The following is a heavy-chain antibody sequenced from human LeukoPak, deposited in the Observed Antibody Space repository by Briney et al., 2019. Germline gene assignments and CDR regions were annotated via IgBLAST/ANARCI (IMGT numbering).Heavy chain of an antibody. CDR3: ARGVSSGYYQT. Sequence: GASVKVSCKASGGTFSSYAISWVRQAPGQGLEWMGGIIPIFGTANYAQKFQGRVTVTADESTSTAYMELSSLRSEDTAVYYCARGVSSGYYQTWGQGTLVTVSS. D-gene: IGHD3-22*01. V-gene: IGHV1-69*13. J-gene: IGHJ5*02. CDR1: GGTFSSYA. CDR2: IIPIFGTA.